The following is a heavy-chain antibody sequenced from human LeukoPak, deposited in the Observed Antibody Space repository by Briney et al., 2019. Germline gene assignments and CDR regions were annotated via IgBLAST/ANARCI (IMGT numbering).Heavy chain of an antibody. V-gene: IGHV3-66*03. D-gene: IGHD1-7*01. J-gene: IGHJ6*03. CDR1: GFTVSGNY. CDR2: IYSSGST. CDR3: AKDPLTGTTKYYYYMDV. Sequence: GGSLRLSCAASGFTVSGNYMSWVRQAPGKGLEWVSVIYSSGSTYYADSVKGRFTISRDNSKNTLYLQMNSLRAEDTAVYYCAKDPLTGTTKYYYYMDVWGKGTTVTVSS.